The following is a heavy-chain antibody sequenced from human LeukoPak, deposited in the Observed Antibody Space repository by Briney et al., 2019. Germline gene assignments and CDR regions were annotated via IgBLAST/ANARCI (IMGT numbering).Heavy chain of an antibody. CDR1: GYTFTSYY. D-gene: IGHD5-24*01. Sequence: ASVKVSCKASGYTFTSYYMHWVRQAPGQVLEWMGIINPNSGSISYAQKFQGRVTMTRDTSTSTVYMELSSLRSEDTAVYYCARDGEMTTKLYYFDCWGQGTLVTVSS. J-gene: IGHJ4*02. V-gene: IGHV1-46*01. CDR2: INPNSGSI. CDR3: ARDGEMTTKLYYFDC.